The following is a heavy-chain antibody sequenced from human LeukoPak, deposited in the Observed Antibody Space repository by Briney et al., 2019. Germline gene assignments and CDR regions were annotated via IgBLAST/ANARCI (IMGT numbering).Heavy chain of an antibody. V-gene: IGHV1-69*05. CDR3: ARARRDGYNLRLDY. Sequence: SVKVSCKASGGTFISYAISWVGQAPGQGREWMGGIIPIFGTANYAQKFQGRVTITTDESTSTAYMELSSLRSEDTAVYYCARARRDGYNLRLDYWGQGTLVTVSS. CDR1: GGTFISYA. D-gene: IGHD5-24*01. CDR2: IIPIFGTA. J-gene: IGHJ4*02.